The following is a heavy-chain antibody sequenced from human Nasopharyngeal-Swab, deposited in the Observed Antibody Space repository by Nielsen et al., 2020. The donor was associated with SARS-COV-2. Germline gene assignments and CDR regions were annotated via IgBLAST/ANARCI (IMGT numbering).Heavy chain of an antibody. Sequence: GESLKISCAASGFSFSTHAMTWIRQAPGMGLEWVGRIRNKDKRYTTEYAASVKGRFTISRDDSKNSLYLQMNSLKTEDAAVYYCVRVGPYCGDDCYSRFFDYWGQGTLVTVSS. CDR2: IRNKDKRYTT. J-gene: IGHJ4*02. CDR1: GFSFSTHA. D-gene: IGHD2-21*02. V-gene: IGHV3-72*01. CDR3: VRVGPYCGDDCYSRFFDY.